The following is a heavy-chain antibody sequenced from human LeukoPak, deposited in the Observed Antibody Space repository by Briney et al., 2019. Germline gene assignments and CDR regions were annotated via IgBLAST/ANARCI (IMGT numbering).Heavy chain of an antibody. V-gene: IGHV3-48*03. J-gene: IGHJ4*02. CDR1: GFTFSSYE. Sequence: GGSLRLSCAASGFTFSSYEMNWVRQAPGKGLEWVSYISSSGSTIYYADSVKGRFTISRDNAKNSLYLQMNSLRAEDTAGYYCAREVDFWSGFQGYFEYWGQGTLLTVSS. CDR3: AREVDFWSGFQGYFEY. D-gene: IGHD3-3*01. CDR2: ISSSGSTI.